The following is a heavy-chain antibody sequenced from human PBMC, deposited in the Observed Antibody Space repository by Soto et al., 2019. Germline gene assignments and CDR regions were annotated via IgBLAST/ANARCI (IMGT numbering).Heavy chain of an antibody. CDR3: AKVVGRGYSYGYSWRYMDV. CDR1: GFTFSSYA. CDR2: VSGSGGST. J-gene: IGHJ6*03. Sequence: GGSLRLSCAASGFTFSSYAMSWVRQAPGKGLEWVSAVSGSGGSTYYADSVKGRFTISRDNSKNTLYLQMNSLRAEDTAVYYCAKVVGRGYSYGYSWRYMDVWGKGTTVTVSS. V-gene: IGHV3-23*01. D-gene: IGHD5-18*01.